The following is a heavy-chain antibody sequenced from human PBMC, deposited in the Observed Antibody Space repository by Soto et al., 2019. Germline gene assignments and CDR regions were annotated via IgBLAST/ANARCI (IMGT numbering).Heavy chain of an antibody. CDR2: ISSSSRTI. V-gene: IGHV3-48*02. Sequence: ESGGGLVQPGGSLRLSCAASGFTFSTYTMNWVRQAPGKGLEWVSYISSSSRTIYYADSVQGRFTISRDNAKNSLYLQMNSLRDEDTAVYYCARGLDYWGQGTLVTVSS. CDR3: ARGLDY. CDR1: GFTFSTYT. J-gene: IGHJ4*02.